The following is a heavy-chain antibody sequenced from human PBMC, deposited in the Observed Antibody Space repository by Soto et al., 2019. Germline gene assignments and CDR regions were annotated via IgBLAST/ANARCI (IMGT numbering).Heavy chain of an antibody. V-gene: IGHV1-18*01. D-gene: IGHD3-16*01. J-gene: IGHJ6*02. CDR2: ISTDNGNT. CDR3: VMVDNYVTPTPQDV. CDR1: RYTFTSSA. Sequence: GASVKVSCKASRYTFTSSAISWARQAPGQGLEWLGWISTDNGNTNYAQHLQGRLTMTTDTSTSTAYMDLGSLTSDDTAVYYCVMVDNYVTPTPQDVWGQGTTVTVSS.